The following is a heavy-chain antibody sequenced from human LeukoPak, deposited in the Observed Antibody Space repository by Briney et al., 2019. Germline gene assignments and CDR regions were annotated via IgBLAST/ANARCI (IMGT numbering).Heavy chain of an antibody. Sequence: SETLSLTCTVSGGSISSYYWSWIRQPPGKGLEWIGYIYYSGSTNYNPSLKSRVTISVDTSKNQFSLKLSSVTAADTAVYYCAREVDSTRGDYFDYWGQGTLVTVSS. CDR3: AREVDSTRGDYFDY. CDR2: IYYSGST. V-gene: IGHV4-59*08. D-gene: IGHD3-22*01. J-gene: IGHJ4*02. CDR1: GGSISSYY.